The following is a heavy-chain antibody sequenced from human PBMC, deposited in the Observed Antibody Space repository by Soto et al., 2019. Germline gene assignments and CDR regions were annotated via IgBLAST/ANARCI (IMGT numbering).Heavy chain of an antibody. J-gene: IGHJ6*02. CDR1: GYTFTGYY. V-gene: IGHV1-2*02. Sequence: SVKVSCKASGYTFTGYYVHWVRQAPGQGLEWMGWINPNSGDTYLAQRFQGRVTMNRDTSIGTAYMELRGLTSDDTAEYYCAKGGAIVAAGTRVYLYNAMDVWGQGTTVTV. CDR3: AKGGAIVAAGTRVYLYNAMDV. D-gene: IGHD1-26*01. CDR2: INPNSGDT.